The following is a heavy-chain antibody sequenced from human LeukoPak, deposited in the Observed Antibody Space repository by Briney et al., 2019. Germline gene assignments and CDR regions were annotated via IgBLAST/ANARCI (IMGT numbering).Heavy chain of an antibody. Sequence: GGSLRLSCAASGFTFSSYGMHWVRQAPGKGLEWVAFIRYDGSNKYYADSVKGRFTISRDNADNSLYLQMNSLRVEDTAIYYCAKVACSGASCYKGHDYRGQGTLVTVSS. J-gene: IGHJ4*02. CDR3: AKVACSGASCYKGHDY. CDR2: IRYDGSNK. V-gene: IGHV3-30*02. D-gene: IGHD2-15*01. CDR1: GFTFSSYG.